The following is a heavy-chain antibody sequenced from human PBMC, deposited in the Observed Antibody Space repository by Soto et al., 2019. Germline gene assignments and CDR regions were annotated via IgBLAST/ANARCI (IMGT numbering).Heavy chain of an antibody. Sequence: GASVKVSCKASGYTFTGYYMHWVRQAPGQGLEWMGWINPNSGGTNYAQKFQGWVTMTRDTSISTAYMELSRLRSDDTAVYYCARDGIAVAGTIDYYYGMDVWGQGTTVTVSS. CDR1: GYTFTGYY. CDR2: INPNSGGT. CDR3: ARDGIAVAGTIDYYYGMDV. V-gene: IGHV1-2*04. J-gene: IGHJ6*02. D-gene: IGHD6-19*01.